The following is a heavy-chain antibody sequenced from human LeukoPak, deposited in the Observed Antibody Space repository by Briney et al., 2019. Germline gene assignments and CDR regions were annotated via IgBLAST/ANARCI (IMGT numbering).Heavy chain of an antibody. CDR1: GGSFSGYY. J-gene: IGHJ4*02. CDR2: INHSGST. V-gene: IGHV4-34*01. Sequence: SETLSLTCAVYGGSFSGYYWSWIRQPPGKGLEWIGEINHSGSTNYNPSLKSRVTISVDTSKNQFSLKLSSVTAADTAVYYCARGEWYSSPTHWGQGTLVTVSS. CDR3: ARGEWYSSPTH. D-gene: IGHD6-13*01.